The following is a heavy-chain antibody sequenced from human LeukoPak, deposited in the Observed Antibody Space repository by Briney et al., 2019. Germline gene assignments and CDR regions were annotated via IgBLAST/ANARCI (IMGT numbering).Heavy chain of an antibody. CDR3: ARAFPLVGYVWGSYRPQLEYYFDY. Sequence: GASVKVSCKASGYTFTSYAMHWVRQAPGQRLEWMGWINAGNGNTKYSQEFQGRVTITRDTSASTAYMELSSLRSEDMAVYYCARAFPLVGYVWGSYRPQLEYYFDYWGQGTLVTVSS. CDR1: GYTFTSYA. J-gene: IGHJ4*02. D-gene: IGHD3-16*02. CDR2: INAGNGNT. V-gene: IGHV1-3*03.